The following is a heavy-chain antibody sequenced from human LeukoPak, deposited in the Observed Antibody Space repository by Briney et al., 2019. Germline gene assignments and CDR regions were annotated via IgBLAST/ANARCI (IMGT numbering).Heavy chain of an antibody. CDR2: INHSGST. Sequence: ASETLSLTCVASGASISSTTTYWGWIRQPPGKGLEWIGEINHSGSTNYNPSLKSRVTISVDTSKNQFSLKLSSVTAADTAVYYCARGRTTYSNYDYVWGSYRYFDYWGQGTLVTVSS. CDR1: GASISSTTTY. J-gene: IGHJ4*02. D-gene: IGHD3-16*02. CDR3: ARGRTTYSNYDYVWGSYRYFDY. V-gene: IGHV4-39*07.